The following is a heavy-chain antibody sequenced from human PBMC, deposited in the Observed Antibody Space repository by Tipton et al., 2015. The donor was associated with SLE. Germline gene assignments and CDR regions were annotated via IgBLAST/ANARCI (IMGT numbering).Heavy chain of an antibody. CDR3: ATESGGGYFDY. D-gene: IGHD3-16*01. CDR2: ITPNSGGT. CDR1: GYTFTTYG. V-gene: IGHV1-2*06. J-gene: IGHJ4*02. Sequence: QLVQSGVEVKKPGASVRVSCKASGYTFTTYGISWVRQAPGQGLEWLGRITPNSGGTNYAQKFQGRVTMTRDTSISTAYMDLTSLSSDDTAVYYCATESGGGYFDYWGQGTLVTVSS.